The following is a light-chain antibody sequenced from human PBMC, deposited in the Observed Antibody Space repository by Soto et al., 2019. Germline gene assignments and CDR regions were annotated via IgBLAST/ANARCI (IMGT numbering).Light chain of an antibody. CDR1: SSDVGGYNY. Sequence: QSALTQPRSVSGSPGQSVTISCTGTSSDVGGYNYVSWYQQHPGKAPKVTIYDVNKRPSGVPDRFSGSKSGNTASLTISGLQAEDEADYYCCSHAGSYTYVFGTGTKVTVL. V-gene: IGLV2-11*01. CDR2: DVN. CDR3: CSHAGSYTYV. J-gene: IGLJ1*01.